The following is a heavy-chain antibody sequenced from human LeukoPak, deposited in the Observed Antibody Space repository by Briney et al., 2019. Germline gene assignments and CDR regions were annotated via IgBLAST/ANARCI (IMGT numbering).Heavy chain of an antibody. CDR2: MSGSGGRS. D-gene: IGHD1-26*01. J-gene: IGHJ3*02. Sequence: GGSLRLSCAASGFTFSSYAMSWVRQAPGKGLEWVSTMSGSGGRSYYADSVKGRFTISRDNSKNTLYLQMNSLRAEDTAVYYCARVLIVGVTLHDAFDIWGQGTMVTVSS. CDR3: ARVLIVGVTLHDAFDI. V-gene: IGHV3-23*01. CDR1: GFTFSSYA.